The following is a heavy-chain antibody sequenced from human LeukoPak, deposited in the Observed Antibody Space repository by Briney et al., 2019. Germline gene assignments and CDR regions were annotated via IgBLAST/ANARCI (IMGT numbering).Heavy chain of an antibody. CDR1: GFTFSSYA. J-gene: IGHJ3*01. V-gene: IGHV3-23*01. Sequence: GGSLRLSCAASGFTFSSYAMSWVRQAPGKGLEWVSAISGSGASTYYADSVKGRFTISRDNSKNTLYLQMNSLRAEDTAVYYCAKNKRYNWNAANWGQGTMVTVSS. CDR3: AKNKRYNWNAAN. CDR2: ISGSGAST. D-gene: IGHD1-1*01.